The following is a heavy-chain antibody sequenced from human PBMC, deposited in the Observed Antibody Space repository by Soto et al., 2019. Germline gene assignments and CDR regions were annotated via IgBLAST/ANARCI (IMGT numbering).Heavy chain of an antibody. D-gene: IGHD2-21*01. CDR1: GGSISSYY. CDR3: ARDYSL. V-gene: IGHV4-59*01. J-gene: IGHJ4*02. Sequence: SETLSLTCTVSGGSISSYYWSWIRQPPGKGLEWIGYIYYSGSTNYNPSLKSRVTISVDTSKNQFSLKLSSVTAADTAVYYCARDYSLWGQATLVTVSS. CDR2: IYYSGST.